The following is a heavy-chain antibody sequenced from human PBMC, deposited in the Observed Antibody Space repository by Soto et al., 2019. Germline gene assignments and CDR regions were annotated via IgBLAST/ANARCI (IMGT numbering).Heavy chain of an antibody. CDR1: CGSFIGYY. D-gene: IGHD3-3*01. V-gene: IGHV4-34*01. Sequence: SETLSLTCAFYCGSFIGYYWSWIRQPPGKGLEWIGEINHSGSTNYNPSLKSRVTISVDTSKNQFSLKLSSVTAADTAVYYCARGFLEWYYPYYYYYGMDVWGQGTTVTVSS. CDR2: INHSGST. J-gene: IGHJ6*02. CDR3: ARGFLEWYYPYYYYYGMDV.